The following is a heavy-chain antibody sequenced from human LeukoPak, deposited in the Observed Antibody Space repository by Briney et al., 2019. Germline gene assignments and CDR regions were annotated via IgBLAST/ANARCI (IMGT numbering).Heavy chain of an antibody. Sequence: GGSLRLSCSASGFFFSIYTMYWVRQTPGKGPEYVSTISGSGNGFSIYYADSVKGRFTISRDDSKSILYLQMNGLRSEDTAVYYCVKDFGRVRGTPDSWGQGTLVTVSS. V-gene: IGHV3-64D*06. D-gene: IGHD3-16*01. CDR2: ISGSGNGFSI. J-gene: IGHJ4*02. CDR1: GFFFSIYT. CDR3: VKDFGRVRGTPDS.